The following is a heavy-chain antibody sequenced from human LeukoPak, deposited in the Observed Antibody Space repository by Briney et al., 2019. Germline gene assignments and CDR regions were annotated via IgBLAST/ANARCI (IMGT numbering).Heavy chain of an antibody. Sequence: SETLSLTCTVSGYSISSGYYWGWIRQPPGKGLEWIGSIYHSGSTYYNPSLKSRVTISVDTSKNQFSLKLTSVTAADTAVYYCVRGPYGPGISNWFDPWGQGTLVIVSS. V-gene: IGHV4-38-2*02. CDR2: IYHSGST. D-gene: IGHD3-10*01. CDR3: VRGPYGPGISNWFDP. CDR1: GYSISSGYY. J-gene: IGHJ5*02.